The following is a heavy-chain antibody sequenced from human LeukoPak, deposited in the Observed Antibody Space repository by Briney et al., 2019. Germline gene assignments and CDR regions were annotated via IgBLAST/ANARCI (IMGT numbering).Heavy chain of an antibody. CDR2: ISYSGSA. D-gene: IGHD4-23*01. J-gene: IGHJ3*02. V-gene: IGHV4-59*06. CDR3: ARVGSKMVTHVFDI. Sequence: PSGTLSLTRTVSGGALSSYYRSSIRQPPGRGLEGIGFISYSGSAYYKSSLKSRVTISVDTSKNQFSLKLSSVTAADTAVYFCARVGSKMVTHVFDIWGQGAMVTVSS. CDR1: GGALSSYY.